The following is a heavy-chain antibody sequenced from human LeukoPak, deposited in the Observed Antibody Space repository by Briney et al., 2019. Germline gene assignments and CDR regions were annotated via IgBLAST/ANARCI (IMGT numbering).Heavy chain of an antibody. CDR1: GFTFSSYA. J-gene: IGHJ4*02. V-gene: IGHV3-74*01. D-gene: IGHD2-15*01. CDR2: INTDGSST. Sequence: PGGSLRLSCAASGFTFSSYAMSWVRQAPGKGLVWVSRINTDGSSTAYADFVKGRFTISRDNAQNTLYLQMNSLRAEDTAVYFCARGFLGACSGASCYSGYWGQGTLLTVSS. CDR3: ARGFLGACSGASCYSGY.